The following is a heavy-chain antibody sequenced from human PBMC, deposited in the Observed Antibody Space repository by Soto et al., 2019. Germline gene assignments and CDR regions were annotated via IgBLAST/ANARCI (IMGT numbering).Heavy chain of an antibody. Sequence: QVQLQESGPGLVKPSQTLSLTCTVSGGSISSGGYYWSWIRQHPGKGLEWIGYIDYSGSTYYNPSLQSRVTISVDTSKNQFSLKLSSVTAADTAVYYCARGGIAAAAPPDYWGQGTLVTVSS. J-gene: IGHJ4*02. CDR3: ARGGIAAAAPPDY. D-gene: IGHD6-13*01. CDR2: IDYSGST. V-gene: IGHV4-31*03. CDR1: GGSISSGGYY.